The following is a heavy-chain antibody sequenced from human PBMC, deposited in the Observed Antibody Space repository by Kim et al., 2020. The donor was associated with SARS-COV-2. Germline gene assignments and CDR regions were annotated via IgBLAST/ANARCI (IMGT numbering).Heavy chain of an antibody. Sequence: GGSLRLSCAASGFTFSDHYIDWVRQAPGKGLEWVGRSRNRANSYTTEYATSVKGRFTISRDDSKNSVYLQMNSLKTEDTAVYYCARALRYTNCCYWYDPCGQGTLVTVSS. J-gene: IGHJ5*02. CDR1: GFTFSDHY. CDR2: SRNRANSYTT. CDR3: ARALRYTNCCYWYDP. V-gene: IGHV3-72*01. D-gene: IGHD2-2*01.